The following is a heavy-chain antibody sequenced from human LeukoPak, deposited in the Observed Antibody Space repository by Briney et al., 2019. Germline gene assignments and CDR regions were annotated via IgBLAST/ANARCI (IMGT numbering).Heavy chain of an antibody. Sequence: PSETLSLTCAVYGGSFSGYYWSWIRQPPGKGLEWIGEINHSGSTNYNPSLKSRVTISVDTSKNQFSLKLSSVTAADTAVYYCARHAPHRRSEDYFDYWGQGTLVTVSS. J-gene: IGHJ4*02. CDR2: INHSGST. CDR3: ARHAPHRRSEDYFDY. V-gene: IGHV4-34*01. D-gene: IGHD1-14*01. CDR1: GGSFSGYY.